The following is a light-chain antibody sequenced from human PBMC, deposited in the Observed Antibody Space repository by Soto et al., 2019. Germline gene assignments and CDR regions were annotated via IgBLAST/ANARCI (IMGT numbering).Light chain of an antibody. J-gene: IGKJ1*01. CDR3: HEYNSSLWT. V-gene: IGKV1-5*03. Sequence: DIQMTQSPSTLSASVGGRFTITCRASQSISSWLEWYQQKPGKAPNLLXYKASSLESGVPSRFRGSGSGTDFTLTISSLQPDDSATYFCHEYNSSLWTFGQGTKVDIK. CDR1: QSISSW. CDR2: KAS.